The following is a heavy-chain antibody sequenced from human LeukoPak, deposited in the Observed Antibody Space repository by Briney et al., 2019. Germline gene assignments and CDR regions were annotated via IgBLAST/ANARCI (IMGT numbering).Heavy chain of an antibody. CDR1: GFTFSDYY. CDR2: ISSSGSFI. Sequence: GALRLSCAASGFTFSDYYMSWIRQAPGKGLEWVSYISSSGSFIYYADSVKGRFTISRDNAKNSLYLQMNSLRAEDTAVYYCARGTHYDSSGYHNDYWGQGTLVTVSS. CDR3: ARGTHYDSSGYHNDY. J-gene: IGHJ4*02. V-gene: IGHV3-11*04. D-gene: IGHD3-22*01.